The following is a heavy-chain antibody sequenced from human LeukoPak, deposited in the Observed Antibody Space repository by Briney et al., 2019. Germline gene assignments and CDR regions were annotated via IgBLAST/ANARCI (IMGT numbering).Heavy chain of an antibody. CDR2: IYSGGDT. CDR1: GFTVSSNY. J-gene: IGHJ4*02. V-gene: IGHV3-53*01. CDR3: ARDPSYGAGYFDS. D-gene: IGHD3-10*01. Sequence: GGSLRLSCAASGFTVSSNYISWVRQAPGRGLGWSSVIYSGGDTYYADSVKGRFTVSRDNSKNTVFLQMNSLRAEDTAVYFCARDPSYGAGYFDSWGQGTLVTVSS.